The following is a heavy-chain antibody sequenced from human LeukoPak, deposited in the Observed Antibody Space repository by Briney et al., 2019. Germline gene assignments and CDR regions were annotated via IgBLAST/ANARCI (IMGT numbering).Heavy chain of an antibody. J-gene: IGHJ4*02. Sequence: SETLSLTCSVSGYSAISSYYWAWVRQPPGKGPEWIGNIYYTGSTYYNPSLKSRVTISVDLSQNQFSLKLTSVTAADTAVYYCAGLQDIVLMVYANWGQGTLVTVSS. CDR1: GYSAISSYY. CDR2: IYYTGST. D-gene: IGHD2-8*01. V-gene: IGHV4-38-2*02. CDR3: AGLQDIVLMVYAN.